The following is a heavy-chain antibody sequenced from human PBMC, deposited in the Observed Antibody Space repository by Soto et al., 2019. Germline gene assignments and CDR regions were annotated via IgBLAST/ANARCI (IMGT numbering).Heavy chain of an antibody. Sequence: QVQLQESGPGLVKPSQTLSLTCTVSGGSISSGGYYWSWIRQHPGKGLEWIGYIYYSGSTYYNPSLQGRATTSVDQSKTQLTRKRRPVTAADTAVYYCARDGSGATGTTGFSDWGQGTLVTVSS. D-gene: IGHD4-17*01. J-gene: IGHJ4*02. V-gene: IGHV4-31*03. CDR3: ARDGSGATGTTGFSD. CDR1: GGSISSGGYY. CDR2: IYYSGST.